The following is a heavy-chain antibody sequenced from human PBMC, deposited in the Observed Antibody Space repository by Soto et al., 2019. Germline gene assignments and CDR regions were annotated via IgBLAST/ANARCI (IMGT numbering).Heavy chain of an antibody. Sequence: ASVKVSCKASGYTFTSYGISWVRQAPGQGLEWMGWISAYNGNTNYAQKLQGRVTMTTDTSTSTAYMELRSLRSDDTAVYYCAGNYYDSSAYGRGAFWGQGTMVTVAS. CDR2: ISAYNGNT. D-gene: IGHD3-22*01. CDR1: GYTFTSYG. CDR3: AGNYYDSSAYGRGAF. J-gene: IGHJ3*01. V-gene: IGHV1-18*01.